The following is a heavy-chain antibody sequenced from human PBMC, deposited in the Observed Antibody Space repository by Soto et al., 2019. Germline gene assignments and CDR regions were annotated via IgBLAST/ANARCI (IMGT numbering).Heavy chain of an antibody. V-gene: IGHV3-21*01. Sequence: GGSLRLSCAGSGFTFRNYAMSWVRQAPGKGLEWVSSISSSSSYIYYADSVKGRFTISRDNAKNSLYLQMNSLRAEDTAVYDCTRDASRDSSARGWFDPWGPGTLVTVSS. CDR3: TRDASRDSSARGWFDP. D-gene: IGHD6-13*01. CDR1: GFTFRNYA. CDR2: ISSSSSYI. J-gene: IGHJ5*02.